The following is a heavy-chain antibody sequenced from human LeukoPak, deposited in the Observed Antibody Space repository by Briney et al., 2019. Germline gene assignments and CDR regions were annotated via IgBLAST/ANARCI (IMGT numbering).Heavy chain of an antibody. D-gene: IGHD4-11*01. V-gene: IGHV1-18*01. J-gene: IGHJ6*02. CDR2: ISAYNGNT. Sequence: GASVKVSCKASGYTFTSCGISWVRQAPGQGLERVGWISAYNGNTNYAQKLQGRVTMTTDTSTSTDYMELRSRRSDDTAVYYCARDLSRVGLQYLYYYYYGMDVWGQGTTVTVSS. CDR1: GYTFTSCG. CDR3: ARDLSRVGLQYLYYYYYGMDV.